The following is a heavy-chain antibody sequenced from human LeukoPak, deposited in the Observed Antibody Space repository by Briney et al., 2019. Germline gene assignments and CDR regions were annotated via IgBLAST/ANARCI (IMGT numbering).Heavy chain of an antibody. V-gene: IGHV3-21*01. J-gene: IGHJ4*02. Sequence: GGSLRLSCAASGFTFSSYSMNWVRQAPGKGLGWVSSISSSSSYIYYADSVKGRFTISRDNAKNSLYLQMNSLRAEDTAVYYCARARYFDWLIVDYWGQGTLVTVSS. D-gene: IGHD3-9*01. CDR3: ARARYFDWLIVDY. CDR1: GFTFSSYS. CDR2: ISSSSSYI.